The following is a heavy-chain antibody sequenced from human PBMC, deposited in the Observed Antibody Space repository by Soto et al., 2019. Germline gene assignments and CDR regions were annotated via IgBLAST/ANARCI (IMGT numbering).Heavy chain of an antibody. CDR3: ARIPPGWGGGQLVLDY. V-gene: IGHV3-74*01. CDR1: GFTFSTFW. J-gene: IGHJ4*02. D-gene: IGHD6-13*01. CDR2: INSDGSTT. Sequence: EVQLVESWGGLVQPGGSLRLSCAASGFTFSTFWMHWVRQAPGKGLVWVSRINSDGSTTTYADSVKGRFTISRDNAKNPLYLEINGLGVGDMAVYSCARIPPGWGGGQLVLDYWGQGTLVTVSS.